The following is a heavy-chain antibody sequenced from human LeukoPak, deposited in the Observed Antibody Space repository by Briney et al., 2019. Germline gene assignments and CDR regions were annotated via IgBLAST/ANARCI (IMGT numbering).Heavy chain of an antibody. Sequence: GESLKISCKGSGYSFTSYWIGWVRQMPGKGLEWMGIVYLGDSDTRYSPSFQGQVTISADKSISTAYLQWSSLKASDTAMYYCARHGTLTTVNADFDYWGQGTLVTVSS. D-gene: IGHD4-11*01. V-gene: IGHV5-51*01. J-gene: IGHJ4*02. CDR2: VYLGDSDT. CDR1: GYSFTSYW. CDR3: ARHGTLTTVNADFDY.